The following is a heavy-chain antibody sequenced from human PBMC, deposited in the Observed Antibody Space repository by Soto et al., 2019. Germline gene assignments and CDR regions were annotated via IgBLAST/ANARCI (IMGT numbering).Heavy chain of an antibody. D-gene: IGHD4-17*01. CDR1: GGSISSGGYY. J-gene: IGHJ4*02. CDR2: IYYSGST. Sequence: PSETLSLTCTVSGGSISSGGYYWSWIRQHPGKGLEWIGYIYYSGSTYYNPSLKSRATISVDTSKKQISMKLSSVTAADTAVYYCARAYYGDYPYFDYWGQGALVTVSS. CDR3: ARAYYGDYPYFDY. V-gene: IGHV4-61*08.